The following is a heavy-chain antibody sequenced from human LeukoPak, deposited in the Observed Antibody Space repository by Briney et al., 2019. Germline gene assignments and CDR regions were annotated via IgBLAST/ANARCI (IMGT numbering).Heavy chain of an antibody. CDR3: ARDLRSYYYDSSGYSYYFDY. CDR2: IYASGSI. CDR1: GGSISRYY. V-gene: IGHV4-4*07. J-gene: IGHJ4*02. D-gene: IGHD3-22*01. Sequence: SETLSLTSTVSGGSISRYYWSWIRQPAGTGLKWIGRIYASGSIKYNPSLKILVTMSVDTSKNQFSLKLSPVPAADTAVYYCARDLRSYYYDSSGYSYYFDYWGQGTLVTVSS.